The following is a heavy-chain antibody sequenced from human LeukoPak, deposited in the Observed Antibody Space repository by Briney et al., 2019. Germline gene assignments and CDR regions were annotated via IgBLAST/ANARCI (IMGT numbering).Heavy chain of an antibody. J-gene: IGHJ4*02. D-gene: IGHD3-3*01. V-gene: IGHV4-38-2*01. CDR1: GYSTSIAYY. CDR2: IFRGGST. Sequence: PSETLSLTCAVSGYSTSIAYYWGWIRQPPGKGLEWIGRIFRGGSTSYNPSLMSRLTMSMDTSKNQFSLQLTSVTAADTAVYYCARYDSRGSGSTQLEYWGQGILVTISS. CDR3: ARYDSRGSGSTQLEY.